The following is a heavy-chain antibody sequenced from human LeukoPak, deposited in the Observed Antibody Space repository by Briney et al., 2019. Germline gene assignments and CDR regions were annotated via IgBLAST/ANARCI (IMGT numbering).Heavy chain of an antibody. J-gene: IGHJ6*02. CDR2: ISWNSGNI. Sequence: PGRSLRLSCAGSGFTFEDFAMQWVRQAPGKGLEWVSGISWNSGNIAYAGSVKGRFTISRDNTKNSLYLQMNSLIPEDTALYYCAKGTFRHYDYSRALPGNYYALDVWGQGTTVTVSS. CDR3: AKGTFRHYDYSRALPGNYYALDV. CDR1: GFTFEDFA. D-gene: IGHD3-3*01. V-gene: IGHV3-9*01.